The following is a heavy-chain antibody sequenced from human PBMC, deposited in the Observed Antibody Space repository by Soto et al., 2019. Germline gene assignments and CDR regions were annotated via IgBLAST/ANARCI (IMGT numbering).Heavy chain of an antibody. CDR2: ISFGGGST. Sequence: GSLRLSCAASGVTFGSYAMTWVRQAPGKGLEWVSAISFGGGSTYYADSVKGRFTISRDNSKNTLYLQMTSLRAEDTAIYYCATDSFRSGIAVAGNYWGQGTLVTVSS. V-gene: IGHV3-23*01. D-gene: IGHD6-19*01. J-gene: IGHJ4*02. CDR1: GVTFGSYA. CDR3: ATDSFRSGIAVAGNY.